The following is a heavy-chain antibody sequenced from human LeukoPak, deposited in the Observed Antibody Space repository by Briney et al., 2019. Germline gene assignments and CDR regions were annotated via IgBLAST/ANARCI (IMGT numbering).Heavy chain of an antibody. D-gene: IGHD6-13*01. Sequence: GGSLRLSCAASGFTFSSYGMHWVRQAPGKGLEWVAVIWYDGSNKYYADSVKGRFTISRDNSKNTLYLQMNSLRAEDTAEYYCARDAYSSSWSHNFDYWGQGTLVTVSS. CDR1: GFTFSSYG. CDR3: ARDAYSSSWSHNFDY. J-gene: IGHJ4*02. CDR2: IWYDGSNK. V-gene: IGHV3-33*01.